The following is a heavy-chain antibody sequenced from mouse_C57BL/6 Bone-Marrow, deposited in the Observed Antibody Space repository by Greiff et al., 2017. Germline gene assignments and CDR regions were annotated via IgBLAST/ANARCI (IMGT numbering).Heavy chain of an antibody. CDR1: GFTFSSYA. CDR3: ARDDYNYAMDY. D-gene: IGHD2-4*01. J-gene: IGHJ4*01. V-gene: IGHV5-4*03. Sequence: EVKLMESGGGLVKPGGSLKLSCAASGFTFSSYAMSWVRQTPEKRLEWVATISDGGSYTYYPDNVQGRFTISRDNAKNNLYLQMSHLKSEDTAMYYCARDDYNYAMDYWGQGTSVTVSS. CDR2: ISDGGSYT.